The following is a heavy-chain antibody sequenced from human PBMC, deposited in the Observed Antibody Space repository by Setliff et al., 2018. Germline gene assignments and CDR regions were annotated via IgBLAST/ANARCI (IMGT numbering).Heavy chain of an antibody. Sequence: GPSVKVSCKVSGCTLTELSMHWVRQAPGKGLEWMGGFDPEDGETIYAQKYQGRVTMTEDTSTDTAYMELSSLRSEDTAVYYCATGLPYYDSSGYYLFDYWGQGTLVTVSS. D-gene: IGHD3-22*01. J-gene: IGHJ4*02. CDR2: FDPEDGET. CDR3: ATGLPYYDSSGYYLFDY. V-gene: IGHV1-24*01. CDR1: GCTLTELS.